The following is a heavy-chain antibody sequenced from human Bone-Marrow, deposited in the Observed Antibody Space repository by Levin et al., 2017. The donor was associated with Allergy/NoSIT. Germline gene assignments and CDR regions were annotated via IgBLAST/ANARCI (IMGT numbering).Heavy chain of an antibody. CDR1: GFTFSNAW. J-gene: IGHJ4*02. CDR3: TAGTGSTDHDY. D-gene: IGHD3-10*01. Sequence: GGSLRLSCAASGFTFSNAWMSWVRQAPGKGLEWVGRITSKTDGGTTDYAAPVKGRFTISRDDSKHMMYLQMSSLKTEDTAVYYCTAGTGSTDHDYWGQGTLVTVSS. CDR2: ITSKTDGGTT. V-gene: IGHV3-15*01.